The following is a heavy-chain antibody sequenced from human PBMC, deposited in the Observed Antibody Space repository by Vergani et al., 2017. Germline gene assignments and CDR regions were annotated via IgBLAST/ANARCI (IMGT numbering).Heavy chain of an antibody. D-gene: IGHD2-21*01. CDR3: ARHISVVRPSSMTAFDY. CDR1: GDSISTSSYA. CDR2: VFYGGRT. Sequence: QVQLRQWGAGLVKPSETLSLSCTVSGDSISTSSYAWGWIRQPPGKTLEWIGTVFYGGRTSYNPSLKSRVTLSLDTSKKQISLHLTSVTAADTAVYYCARHISVVRPSSMTAFDYWGQGTLVTVSS. J-gene: IGHJ4*02. V-gene: IGHV4-39*01.